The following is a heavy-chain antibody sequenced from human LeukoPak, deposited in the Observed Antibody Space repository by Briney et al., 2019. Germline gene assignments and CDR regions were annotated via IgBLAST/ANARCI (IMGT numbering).Heavy chain of an antibody. J-gene: IGHJ4*02. V-gene: IGHV4-39*01. CDR1: GGSISSGSYY. Sequence: PSETLSLTCTVSGGSISSGSYYWGWIRQPPGKGLEWIGSMFYSGRTYHNPTLRSRVTISVDTSKNQFSVKLSSVTAADTAVYCCASFRVAAAGFDYWGQGTLVTVSS. CDR2: MFYSGRT. D-gene: IGHD6-13*01. CDR3: ASFRVAAAGFDY.